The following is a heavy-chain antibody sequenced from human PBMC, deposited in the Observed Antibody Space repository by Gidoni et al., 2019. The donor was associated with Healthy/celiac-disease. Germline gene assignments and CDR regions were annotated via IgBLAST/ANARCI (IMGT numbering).Heavy chain of an antibody. J-gene: IGHJ4*02. Sequence: EVQLVESGGGLVQPGGSLKLSCAASGFTFSGSAMHWVRQASGKGLEWVGRIRSKANSYATAYAASVKGRFTISRDDSKNTAYLQMNSLKTEDTAVYYCTSPYYYDSSGYPFDYWGQGTLVTVSS. D-gene: IGHD3-22*01. CDR3: TSPYYYDSSGYPFDY. V-gene: IGHV3-73*02. CDR2: IRSKANSYAT. CDR1: GFTFSGSA.